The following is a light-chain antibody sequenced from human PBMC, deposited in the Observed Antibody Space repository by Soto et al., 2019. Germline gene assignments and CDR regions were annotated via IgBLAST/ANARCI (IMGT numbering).Light chain of an antibody. CDR3: QEYSDSSGT. CDR1: QSIDNK. CDR2: DAS. V-gene: IGKV1-5*01. J-gene: IGKJ1*01. Sequence: DIQVTQSPSTLSRSVGDRVTITCRASQSIDNKLAWYQRKPGKAPKLLIYDASTLESGVPSTFDGSGFGTELTLTISSLQPDDFATYYCQEYSDSSGTFGQGTKVDI.